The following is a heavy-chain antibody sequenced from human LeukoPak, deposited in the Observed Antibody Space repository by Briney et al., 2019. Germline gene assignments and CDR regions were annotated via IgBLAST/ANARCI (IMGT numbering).Heavy chain of an antibody. CDR1: EFSVGSNY. Sequence: GGSLRLSCAASEFSVGSNYMTWVRQAPGKGLEWVSLIYSGGSTYYADSVKGRFTISRDNSKNTLYLQMNSLRAEDTAVYYCAKDQTYSSSWLFDYWGQGTLVTVSS. D-gene: IGHD6-13*01. J-gene: IGHJ4*02. CDR2: IYSGGST. CDR3: AKDQTYSSSWLFDY. V-gene: IGHV3-53*01.